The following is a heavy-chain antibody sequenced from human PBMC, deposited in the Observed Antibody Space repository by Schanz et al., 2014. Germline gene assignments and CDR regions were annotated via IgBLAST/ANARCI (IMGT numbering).Heavy chain of an antibody. CDR2: MNESHSTI. CDR1: GFSFSSYA. CDR3: ARAGYDADNWFDP. V-gene: IGHV3-21*02. D-gene: IGHD2-2*01. J-gene: IGHJ5*02. Sequence: EVQLVESGGGLVKPGGSLRLSCAASGFSFSSYAMGWVRQARGKGLEWVSAMNESHSTIYYADSVKGRFTISRDNAKNSLFLQMNSLRAEDTAVYYCARAGYDADNWFDPWGQGTLXTVSS.